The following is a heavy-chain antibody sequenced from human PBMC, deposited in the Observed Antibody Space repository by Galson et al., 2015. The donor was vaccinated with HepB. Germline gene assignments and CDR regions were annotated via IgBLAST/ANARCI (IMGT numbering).Heavy chain of an antibody. J-gene: IGHJ6*03. D-gene: IGHD1-14*01. V-gene: IGHV1-69*13. CDR1: GGTFSSYA. CDR2: IIPIFGTA. Sequence: SVKVSCKASGGTFSSYAISWVRQAPGQGIEWMGGIIPIFGTANYAQKFQGRVTITADESTSTAYMELSSLRSEDTAVYYCARVADGTAYYYYYYMDVWGKGTTITVSS. CDR3: ARVADGTAYYYYYYMDV.